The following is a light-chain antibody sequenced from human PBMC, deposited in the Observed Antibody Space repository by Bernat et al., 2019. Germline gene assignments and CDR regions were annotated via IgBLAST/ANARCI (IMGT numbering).Light chain of an antibody. CDR3: AARDDSLNAVV. CDR1: SSNIGTNT. J-gene: IGLJ2*01. CDR2: SNN. Sequence: QSVLTQPPSASGTPGQRVTISCSGSSSNIGTNTVNWFQQLPGTGPKLLIFSNNQRPSGVPDRFSGSKSGTSATLAISGLQSEDEADYYCAARDDSLNAVVFGGGTKLTVL. V-gene: IGLV1-44*01.